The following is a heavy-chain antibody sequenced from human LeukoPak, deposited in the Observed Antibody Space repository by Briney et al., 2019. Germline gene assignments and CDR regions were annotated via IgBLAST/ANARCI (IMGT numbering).Heavy chain of an antibody. V-gene: IGHV1-3*01. CDR1: GYTFTSYA. D-gene: IGHD3-9*01. J-gene: IGHJ5*02. Sequence: ASVKVSCTASGYTFTSYAMHWVRQAPGQRLEWMGWINAGNGNTKYSQKFQGRVTITRDTSASTAYMELSSLRSEDTAVYYCAREDPDISPFDPWGQGTLVTVSS. CDR3: AREDPDISPFDP. CDR2: INAGNGNT.